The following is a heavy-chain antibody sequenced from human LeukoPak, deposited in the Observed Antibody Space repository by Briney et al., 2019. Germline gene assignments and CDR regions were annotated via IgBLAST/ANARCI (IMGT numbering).Heavy chain of an antibody. D-gene: IGHD6-19*01. CDR1: GGSISSYY. J-gene: IGHJ5*02. CDR2: IYTSGST. Sequence: ETLSLTCTVSGGSISSYYWSWIRQPAGKGLEWIGRIYTSGSTNYNPSLKSRVTMSVDTSKNQFSLKLSSVTAADTAVYYCARDDQQWLVSWFDPWGQGNLVTVSS. V-gene: IGHV4-4*07. CDR3: ARDDQQWLVSWFDP.